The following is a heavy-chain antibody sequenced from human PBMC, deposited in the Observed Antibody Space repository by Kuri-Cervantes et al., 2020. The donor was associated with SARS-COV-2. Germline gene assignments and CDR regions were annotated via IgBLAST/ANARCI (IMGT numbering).Heavy chain of an antibody. D-gene: IGHD3-3*01. CDR1: VFSLSTSGMC. V-gene: IGHV2-70*11. CDR3: ERTHESGYSGNYYYYYMDV. Sequence: SGPTLVKPTQTLTLTCTFSVFSLSTSGMCVSWIRQPPGKALELLSRIDWYDDKCYITYLKTRQTLSKETSKNHVLLTMTKMDPVDTAEYYCERTHESGYSGNYYYYYMDVWGKGTTVTVSS. CDR2: IDWYDDK. J-gene: IGHJ6*03.